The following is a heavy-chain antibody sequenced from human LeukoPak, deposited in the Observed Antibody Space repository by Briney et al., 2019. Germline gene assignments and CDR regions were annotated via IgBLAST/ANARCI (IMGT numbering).Heavy chain of an antibody. J-gene: IGHJ4*02. CDR2: IYYSGST. Sequence: PSETLSLTCTVAGGSISSSSYYWGWIRQPPGKGLEWIGSIYYSGSTYYNPSLKSRVTISVDTSKNQFSLKLSSVTAADTAVYYCARRDGITLPAAPFDYWGQGTLVTVSS. CDR3: ARRDGITLPAAPFDY. CDR1: GGSISSSSYY. V-gene: IGHV4-39*01. D-gene: IGHD2-2*01.